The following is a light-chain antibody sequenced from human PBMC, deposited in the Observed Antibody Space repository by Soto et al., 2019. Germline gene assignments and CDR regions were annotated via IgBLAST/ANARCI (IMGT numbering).Light chain of an antibody. CDR2: GAS. CDR3: QQYGSSPWT. V-gene: IGKV3-20*01. Sequence: EIVLTQSPGTLSLSPGERATLSCRASQSVSSSYLAWYQQKPGQAPRLLIYGASSRATGIPDRFSGSVSGTEFAWNIIRLEPKDSAVYYCQQYGSSPWTFGQGTKVEIK. J-gene: IGKJ1*01. CDR1: QSVSSSY.